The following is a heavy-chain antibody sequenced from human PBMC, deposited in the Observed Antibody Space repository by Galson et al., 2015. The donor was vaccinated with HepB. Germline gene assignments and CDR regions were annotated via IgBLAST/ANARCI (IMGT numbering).Heavy chain of an antibody. CDR1: GFTFSSYG. CDR3: ARDSALKSYYYGSGSYYNGELGLDY. J-gene: IGHJ4*02. V-gene: IGHV3-33*08. D-gene: IGHD3-10*01. Sequence: SLRLSCAASGFTFSSYGMHWVRQAPGKGLEWVAVIWYDGSNKYYADSVKGRFTISRDNSKNTLYLQMSSLRSEDTAVYYCARDSALKSYYYGSGSYYNGELGLDYWGQGTLVTVSS. CDR2: IWYDGSNK.